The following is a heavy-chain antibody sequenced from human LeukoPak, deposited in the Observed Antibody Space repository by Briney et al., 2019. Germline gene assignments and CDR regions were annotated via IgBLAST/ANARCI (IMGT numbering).Heavy chain of an antibody. J-gene: IGHJ4*02. Sequence: PSETLSLTCTVSGDSLNSYYWSWIRQPAGKGLEWIGLIYNSGSTNYNPSLKSRVTMSVDASKNQFSLKLSSVTAADTAVYYCARDFDSWGQGTLVTVSS. CDR3: ARDFDS. CDR1: GDSLNSYY. V-gene: IGHV4-4*07. CDR2: IYNSGST.